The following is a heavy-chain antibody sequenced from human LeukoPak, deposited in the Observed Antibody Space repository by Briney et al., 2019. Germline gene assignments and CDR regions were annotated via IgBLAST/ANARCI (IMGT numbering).Heavy chain of an antibody. J-gene: IGHJ4*02. D-gene: IGHD3-10*01. Sequence: GGSLRLSCAASGFTSSSYWMSWVRQAPGKGLEWVANINENGHHEYYVDSVKGRFTISRDNAKNSLYLQMNSLRVEDTAVYYCARGARGSGTASDYWGQGTLVTVSS. V-gene: IGHV3-7*01. CDR3: ARGARGSGTASDY. CDR2: INENGHHE. CDR1: GFTSSSYW.